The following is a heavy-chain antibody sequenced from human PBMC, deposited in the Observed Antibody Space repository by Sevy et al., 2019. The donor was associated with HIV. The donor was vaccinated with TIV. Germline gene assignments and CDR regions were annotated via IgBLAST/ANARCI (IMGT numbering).Heavy chain of an antibody. D-gene: IGHD3-10*01. Sequence: SETLSLTCAVSGASISSVDYHWTWLRQLPGKGPEWIGYIYFRGATYYNPSLKSRVTMSMDTSKNQFSLNLSSVTAADTAVYYCARDYAGGRLDPWGQGTLVTVSS. J-gene: IGHJ5*02. V-gene: IGHV4-31*11. CDR3: ARDYAGGRLDP. CDR1: GASISSVDYH. CDR2: IYFRGAT.